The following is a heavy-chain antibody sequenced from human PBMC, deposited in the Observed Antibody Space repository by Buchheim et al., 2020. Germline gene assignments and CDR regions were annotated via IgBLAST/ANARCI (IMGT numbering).Heavy chain of an antibody. CDR3: AKDGGATTENYYYYGMDV. Sequence: EVQLLESGGGLVQPGGSLRLSCAASGFTFSSYAMSWVRQAPGKGLEWVSAISGSGGSTYYADSVKGRFMISRDNSKNKLYLQMNSLRAEDTAVYYCAKDGGATTENYYYYGMDVWGQGTT. D-gene: IGHD4-11*01. CDR1: GFTFSSYA. V-gene: IGHV3-23*01. CDR2: ISGSGGST. J-gene: IGHJ6*02.